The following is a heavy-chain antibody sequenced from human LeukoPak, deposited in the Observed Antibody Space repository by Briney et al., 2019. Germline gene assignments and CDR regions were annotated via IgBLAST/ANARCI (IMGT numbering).Heavy chain of an antibody. Sequence: PGGSLRLSCAASGFTFSSYSMNWVRQAPGKGLEWVSSISSSSSYIYYADSVKGRFTISRDNAKNSLYLQMNSLRAEYTAVDYGAREAGYYASSGLCCAFDIWGQGTMVTVSS. CDR1: GFTFSSYS. D-gene: IGHD3-22*01. J-gene: IGHJ3*02. CDR2: ISSSSSYI. CDR3: AREAGYYASSGLCCAFDI. V-gene: IGHV3-21*01.